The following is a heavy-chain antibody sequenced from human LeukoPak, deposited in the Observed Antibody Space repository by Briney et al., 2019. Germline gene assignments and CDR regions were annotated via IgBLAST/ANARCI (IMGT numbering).Heavy chain of an antibody. D-gene: IGHD2-15*01. J-gene: IGHJ4*02. CDR3: ARGPQGYCSGGSCPAMDY. CDR1: GHTFTSNY. V-gene: IGHV1-46*01. Sequence: ASVKVSCKAFGHTFTSNYMHWVRQAPGQGLEWMGIINPSGGSTSYAQKFQGRVTMTRDMSTSTVYMELSSLRSEDTAVYYCARGPQGYCSGGSCPAMDYWGQGTLVTVSS. CDR2: INPSGGST.